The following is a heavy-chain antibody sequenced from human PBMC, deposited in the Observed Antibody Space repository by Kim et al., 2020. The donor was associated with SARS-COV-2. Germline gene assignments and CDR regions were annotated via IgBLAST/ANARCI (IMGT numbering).Heavy chain of an antibody. CDR1: GGSISSGGYY. J-gene: IGHJ6*01. CDR2: IYYSGST. V-gene: IGHV4-31*03. CDR3: ARDRVAAAYYYYGMDV. Sequence: SETLSLTCTVSGGSISSGGYYWSWIRQHPGKGLEWIGYIYYSGSTYYNPTLKSRVTISVDTSKNQFSLKLSSVTAADTDMYYCARDRVAAAYYYYGMDV. D-gene: IGHD6-13*01.